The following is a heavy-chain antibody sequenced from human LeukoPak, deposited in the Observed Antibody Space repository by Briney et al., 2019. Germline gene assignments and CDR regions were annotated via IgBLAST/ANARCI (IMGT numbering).Heavy chain of an antibody. CDR1: GGSIRSDTYY. CDR2: IFYNGSP. Sequence: PSETLSLTCKVSGGSIRSDTYYWGWIRQPPGKGLEWIANIFYNGSPDYNPSLKSRVNISVDTSKDQFSLNLSSVTAADTAMYYCAGVETEGSSWYGVHYFAYWGQGTQVTVSS. J-gene: IGHJ4*02. D-gene: IGHD6-13*01. CDR3: AGVETEGSSWYGVHYFAY. V-gene: IGHV4-39*01.